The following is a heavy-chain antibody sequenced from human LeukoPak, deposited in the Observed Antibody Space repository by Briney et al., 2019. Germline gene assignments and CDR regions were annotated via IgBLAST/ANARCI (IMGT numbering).Heavy chain of an antibody. CDR2: ISSSSSYI. J-gene: IGHJ4*02. CDR3: ARVYDSSGYYSPYFDY. D-gene: IGHD3-22*01. V-gene: IGHV3-21*01. CDR1: GSTFSSYS. Sequence: GGSLRLSCAASGSTFSSYSMNWVRQAPGKGLEWVSSISSSSSYIYYADSVKGRFTISRDNAKNSLYLQMNSLRAEDTAVYYCARVYDSSGYYSPYFDYWGQGTLVTVSS.